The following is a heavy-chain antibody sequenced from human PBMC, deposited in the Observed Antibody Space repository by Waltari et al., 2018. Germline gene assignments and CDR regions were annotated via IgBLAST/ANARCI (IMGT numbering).Heavy chain of an antibody. CDR3: ARERFRIAAARTFGWIDS. CDR2: VTTRVKA. J-gene: IGHJ4*02. V-gene: IGHV4-61*02. Sequence: QVQLQESGPGLVKPSQTLSLTCSVPGGSINSNSYFWSWLRQSAGKGLEWIGRVTTRVKANDSPSRKSRVAISVVASKNQSSLRLRSVTAAGTAKCYCARERFRIAAARTFGWIDSWGQGILVTVSS. CDR1: GGSINSNSYF. D-gene: IGHD6-13*01.